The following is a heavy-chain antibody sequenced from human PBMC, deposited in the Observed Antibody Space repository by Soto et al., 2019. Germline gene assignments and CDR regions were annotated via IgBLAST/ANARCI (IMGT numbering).Heavy chain of an antibody. CDR3: ARGGVEMATSGYFDY. V-gene: IGHV1-69*12. J-gene: IGHJ4*02. CDR2: IIPIFGTA. Sequence: QVQLVQSGAEVKKPGSSVKVSCKASGGTFSSYAISWVRQAPGQGLEWMGGIIPIFGTANYAQKFQGRVTIAAEESTRTAYMERSSLRSEDTAGYYCARGGVEMATSGYFDYWGQGTLVTVSS. CDR1: GGTFSSYA. D-gene: IGHD3-10*01.